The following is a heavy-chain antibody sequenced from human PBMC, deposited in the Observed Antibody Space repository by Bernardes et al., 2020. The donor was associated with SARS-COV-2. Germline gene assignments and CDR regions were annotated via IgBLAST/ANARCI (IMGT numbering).Heavy chain of an antibody. CDR2: IYSGGST. Sequence: GGSLRLSCAASGFTVGSNYMSWVRQAPGKGLEWVSVIYSGGSTYYADSVKGRFTISRDNSKNTLYLQMSSLRAEDTAVYYCARDWAGTNYYYGMDVWGQGTTVTVSS. CDR3: ARDWAGTNYYYGMDV. CDR1: GFTVGSNY. D-gene: IGHD6-19*01. V-gene: IGHV3-53*01. J-gene: IGHJ6*02.